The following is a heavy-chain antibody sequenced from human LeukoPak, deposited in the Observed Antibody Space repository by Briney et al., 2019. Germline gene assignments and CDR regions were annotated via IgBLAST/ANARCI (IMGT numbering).Heavy chain of an antibody. CDR3: ARARSPTLGYFDL. CDR2: IGIAGDT. J-gene: IGHJ2*01. V-gene: IGHV3-13*01. Sequence: PGGSLRLSCGASGFAFSSYDMHWVRQPTGKGLEWVSGIGIAGDTYYPGSVKGRFTISRENAKNSLYLQMNSLRAGDTAVYYCARARSPTLGYFDLWGRGTLVTVSS. D-gene: IGHD1-26*01. CDR1: GFAFSSYD.